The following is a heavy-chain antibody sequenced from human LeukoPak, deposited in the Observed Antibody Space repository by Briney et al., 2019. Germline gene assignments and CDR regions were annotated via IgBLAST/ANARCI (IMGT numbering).Heavy chain of an antibody. Sequence: AGSLRVSCAASGFTFSTYSMNWVRQAPGKGVDWILYINPRSTTTYYADSVKGRFTIYRDNAQNSLYLQMKSLRVEDTAVYYCARVEIEPTGGGWYFDLWGRGTLVTVPS. CDR2: INPRSTTT. CDR3: ARVEIEPTGGGWYFDL. CDR1: GFTFSTYS. V-gene: IGHV3-48*01. J-gene: IGHJ2*01. D-gene: IGHD2-8*02.